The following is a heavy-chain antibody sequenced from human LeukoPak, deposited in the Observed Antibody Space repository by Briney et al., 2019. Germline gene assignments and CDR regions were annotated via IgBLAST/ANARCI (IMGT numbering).Heavy chain of an antibody. CDR3: ARDDVAYCGPDCYWGAY. V-gene: IGHV1-18*01. CDR2: ISAYNGIT. D-gene: IGHD2-21*02. Sequence: ASVKVSCKASGYTFTSYGISWVRQAPGQGLEWMGWISAYNGITNYAQKLQGRVTMTTDTSTSTAYMELRSLRSEDTAVYYCARDDVAYCGPDCYWGAYWGQGTLVTVSS. J-gene: IGHJ4*02. CDR1: GYTFTSYG.